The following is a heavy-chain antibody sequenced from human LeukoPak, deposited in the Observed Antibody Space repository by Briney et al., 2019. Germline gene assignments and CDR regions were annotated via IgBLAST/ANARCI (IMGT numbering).Heavy chain of an antibody. V-gene: IGHV1-2*02. D-gene: IGHD1-14*01. CDR1: GYTFDNFY. CDR3: ARDEGSTYNQLDY. Sequence: ASVKASCKASGYTFDNFYIHWVRQAPGQGPEWMGWINGNDGSTNYAQKFQGRVTLTRVTAISTVYMDLSGLRPDDTATYYCARDEGSTYNQLDYWGQGTLVTVSS. J-gene: IGHJ4*02. CDR2: INGNDGST.